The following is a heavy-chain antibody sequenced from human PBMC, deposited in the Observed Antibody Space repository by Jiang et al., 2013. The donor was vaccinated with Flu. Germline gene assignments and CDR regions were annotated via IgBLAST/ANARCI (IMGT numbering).Heavy chain of an antibody. J-gene: IGHJ6*02. Sequence: KVSCKASGYTFTAYFMHWVRQAPGQGLEWMGRIHSDSGRTEYAPKFQGRVTVSRDTVFKTVDMELSPLTSDDTAVYFCARARRSTNRVRKRLEDYGMDVWGPGTTVIVSS. D-gene: IGHD1-1*01. CDR1: GYTFTAYF. CDR2: IHSDSGRT. V-gene: IGHV1-2*06. CDR3: ARARRSTNRVRKRLEDYGMDV.